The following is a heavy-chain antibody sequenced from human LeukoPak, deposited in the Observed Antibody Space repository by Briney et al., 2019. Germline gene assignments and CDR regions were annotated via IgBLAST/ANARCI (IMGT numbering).Heavy chain of an antibody. V-gene: IGHV4-34*01. J-gene: IGHJ6*03. CDR3: ARDRLRYFDWLPELAGYYYYMDV. CDR1: GGSFSGYY. CDR2: IDHSGST. Sequence: PSETLSLTCAVYGGSFSGYYWSWIRQPPGKGLEWIGEIDHSGSTNYNPSLKSRVTMSVDTSKNQFSLKLSSVTAADTAVYYCARDRLRYFDWLPELAGYYYYMDVWGKGTTVTISS. D-gene: IGHD3-9*01.